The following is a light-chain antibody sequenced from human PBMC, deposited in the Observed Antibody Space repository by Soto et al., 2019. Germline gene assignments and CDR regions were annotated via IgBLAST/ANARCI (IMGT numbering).Light chain of an antibody. V-gene: IGKV1-8*01. CDR2: AAS. Sequence: AIRMTQSPSSLSASTGDRVTITCRASPGISSYLAWYQQKPGKAPKLLIYAASTMQSGVPSRFSGSGSGTDFTLTISCLQSEDFATYYCQQYYSYPLTVGQGTKVEIK. CDR1: PGISSY. CDR3: QQYYSYPLT. J-gene: IGKJ1*01.